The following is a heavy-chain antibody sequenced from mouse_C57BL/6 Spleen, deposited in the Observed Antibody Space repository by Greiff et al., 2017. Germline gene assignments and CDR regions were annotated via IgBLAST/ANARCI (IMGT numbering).Heavy chain of an antibody. V-gene: IGHV1-52*01. Sequence: QVQLQQPGAELVRPGSSVQLSCKASGYTFTSYRMHWVKQRPIQGLEWIGNIDPSDSETHYNQQFKDKATLTVDTSSSTAYMQLSSLTSEDSGVYYCARGDYDGFAYWGQGTLVTVSA. CDR3: ARGDYDGFAY. J-gene: IGHJ3*01. CDR2: IDPSDSET. D-gene: IGHD2-4*01. CDR1: GYTFTSYR.